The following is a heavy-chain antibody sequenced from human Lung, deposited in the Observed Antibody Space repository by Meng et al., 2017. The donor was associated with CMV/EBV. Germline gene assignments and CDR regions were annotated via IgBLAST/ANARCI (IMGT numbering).Heavy chain of an antibody. D-gene: IGHD2-21*01. J-gene: IGHJ6*02. CDR1: GFTFSSYS. CDR2: ISNSGAYI. Sequence: GGSLRLXCAASGFTFSSYSMNWVRQAPGKGLEWVSSISNSGAYIYYADSVKGRFSISRDNAQNSLYLHMNSLRAEDTAVYYCTRDVSPRSSAYFAIYYFYALDVWGQGTAVXVSS. CDR3: TRDVSPRSSAYFAIYYFYALDV. V-gene: IGHV3-21*01.